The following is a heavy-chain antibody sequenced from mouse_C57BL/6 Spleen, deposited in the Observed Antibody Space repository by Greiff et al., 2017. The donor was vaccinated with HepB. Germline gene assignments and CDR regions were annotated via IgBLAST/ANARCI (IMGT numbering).Heavy chain of an antibody. CDR1: GYAFSSSW. V-gene: IGHV1-82*01. D-gene: IGHD2-5*01. CDR3: ARRWYYSNSYYAMDY. Sequence: VKLVESGPELVKPGASVKISCKASGYAFSSSWMNWVKQRPGKGLEWIGRIYPGDGDTNYNGKFKGKATLTADKSSSTAYMQLSSLTSEDSAVYFCARRWYYSNSYYAMDYWGQGTSVTVSS. J-gene: IGHJ4*01. CDR2: IYPGDGDT.